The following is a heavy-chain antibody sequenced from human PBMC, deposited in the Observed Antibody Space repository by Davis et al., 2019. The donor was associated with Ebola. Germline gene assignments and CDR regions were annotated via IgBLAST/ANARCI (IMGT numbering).Heavy chain of an antibody. Sequence: GESLKISCAASGFTFSTYWIHWVRQAPGKGLMWVSRISPDGGRTGYADSVKGRFTISRDNAKNSLYLQMNSLRAEDTALYYCTKRLGRDHYGMDVWGKGTTVTVSS. V-gene: IGHV3-74*01. CDR1: GFTFSTYW. CDR2: ISPDGGRT. CDR3: TKRLGRDHYGMDV. J-gene: IGHJ6*04. D-gene: IGHD7-27*01.